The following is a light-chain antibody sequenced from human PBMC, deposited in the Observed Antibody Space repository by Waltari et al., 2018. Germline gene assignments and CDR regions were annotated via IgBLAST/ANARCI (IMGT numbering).Light chain of an antibody. V-gene: IGKV4-1*01. CDR2: WAS. CDR3: QHYYSSPYT. CDR1: QSVLDPSNSKNS. J-gene: IGKJ2*01. Sequence: DIVMTQSPDSLAVSLGERATLPCKSSQSVLDPSNSKNSVAWYQQRPGQPPNLLIYWASTRQSGVPDRFSGSGSGTEFTLTISSLQAEDVAVYYCQHYYSSPYTFGQGTKLEIK.